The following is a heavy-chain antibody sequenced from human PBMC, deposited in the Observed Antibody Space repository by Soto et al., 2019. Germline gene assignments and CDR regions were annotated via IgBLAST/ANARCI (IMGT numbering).Heavy chain of an antibody. CDR2: INHSGST. CDR1: GGPFSGYY. Sequence: QVQLQQWGAGLLKPSETLSLTCAVYGGPFSGYYWSWIRQPPGKGLEWIGEINHSGSTNYNPSLKSRVTISVDTSKNQFSLKLSSVTAADTAVYYCARLRFDPWGQGTLVTVSS. J-gene: IGHJ5*02. CDR3: ARLRFDP. V-gene: IGHV4-34*01.